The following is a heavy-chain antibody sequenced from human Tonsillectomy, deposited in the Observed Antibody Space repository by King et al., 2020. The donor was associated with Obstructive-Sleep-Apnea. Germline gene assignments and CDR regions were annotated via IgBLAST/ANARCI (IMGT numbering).Heavy chain of an antibody. J-gene: IGHJ6*02. Sequence: VQLVQSGAEVKKPGSSVEVSCKASGGTLSSYGISWVRQAPGQGLEWMGGIIPMLGIANYAQKFQGRVTITADKSTSTAYMELSSLRSEDTAVYYCAREGSGFGVDYSYFGMEVWGPGTTVTVSS. CDR1: GGTLSSYG. CDR2: IIPMLGIA. D-gene: IGHD3-3*01. V-gene: IGHV1-69*04. CDR3: AREGSGFGVDYSYFGMEV.